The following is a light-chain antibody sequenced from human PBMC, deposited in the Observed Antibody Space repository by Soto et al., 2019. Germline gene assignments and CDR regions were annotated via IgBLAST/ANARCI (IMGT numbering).Light chain of an antibody. J-gene: IGKJ1*01. CDR3: LQHNSYPRT. V-gene: IGKV1-17*01. CDR1: QDIRND. CDR2: AAS. Sequence: DIQMTQSPSSLSVSVGDRVTITCRASQDIRNDLGWYQQKAGKAPKRLIYAASSLQSGVPSRFSGSGSGTEFTLTISSLQPEDFATYYCLQHNSYPRTFGQGTKVDIK.